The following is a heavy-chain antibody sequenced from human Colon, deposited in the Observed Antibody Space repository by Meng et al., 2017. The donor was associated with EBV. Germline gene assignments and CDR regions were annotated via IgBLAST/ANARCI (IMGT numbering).Heavy chain of an antibody. CDR1: GGSISSGGYY. CDR3: ARSAMISAWFDP. Sequence: QLQLQESGPGLVKPPQTLSLTCAVSGGSISSGGYYWSWIRQPPGKGLEWIGYIYYSGSTYYIPSLKSRVTISVDTAKNQFSLKLSSVTAADTAVYYCARSAMISAWFDPWGQGTLVTVSS. V-gene: IGHV4-30-4*01. D-gene: IGHD3-22*01. J-gene: IGHJ5*02. CDR2: IYYSGST.